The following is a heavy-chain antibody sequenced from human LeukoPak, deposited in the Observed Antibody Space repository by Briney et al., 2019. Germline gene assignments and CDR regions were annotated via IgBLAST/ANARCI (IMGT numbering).Heavy chain of an antibody. V-gene: IGHV3-23*01. CDR3: AKWQSYDSSGYYPGYFDY. CDR2: ISGSGGST. Sequence: GSLRLSCAASGFTFSSYAMSWVRQAPGKGLEWVPAISGSGGSTYYADSVKGRFTISRDNSKNTLYLQMNSLRAEDTAVYYCAKWQSYDSSGYYPGYFDYWGQGTLVTVSS. D-gene: IGHD3-22*01. CDR1: GFTFSSYA. J-gene: IGHJ4*02.